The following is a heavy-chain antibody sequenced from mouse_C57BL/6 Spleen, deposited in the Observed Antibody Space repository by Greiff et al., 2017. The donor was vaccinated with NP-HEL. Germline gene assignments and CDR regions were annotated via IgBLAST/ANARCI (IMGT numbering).Heavy chain of an antibody. J-gene: IGHJ4*01. V-gene: IGHV1-52*01. D-gene: IGHD2-4*01. Sequence: QVQLQQPGAELVRPGSSVKLSCKASGYTFTSYWMHWVKQRPIQGLEWIGNIDPSDSETHYNQKFKDKATLTVDKSSSTAYMQLSSLTSEDSAVYDCARGGYDDDRDYAMDDWGQGTSVTVSS. CDR1: GYTFTSYW. CDR2: IDPSDSET. CDR3: ARGGYDDDRDYAMDD.